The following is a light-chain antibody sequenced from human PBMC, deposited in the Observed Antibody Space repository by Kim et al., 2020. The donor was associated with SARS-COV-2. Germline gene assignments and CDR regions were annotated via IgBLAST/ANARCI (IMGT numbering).Light chain of an antibody. V-gene: IGLV3-1*01. J-gene: IGLJ3*02. CDR2: QDS. CDR1: KLGDKY. Sequence: SSYLPHPPSVSVSPGQTASITCSGDKLGDKYACWYQQKPGQSPVLVIYQDSKRPSGIPERFSGSNSGNTATLTISGTQAMDEADYYCQAWDSSTGVFGGGTQLT. CDR3: QAWDSSTGV.